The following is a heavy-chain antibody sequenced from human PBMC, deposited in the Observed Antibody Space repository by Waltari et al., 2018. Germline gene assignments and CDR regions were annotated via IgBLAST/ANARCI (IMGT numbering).Heavy chain of an antibody. D-gene: IGHD2-15*01. Sequence: EVQLVESGGGLVQPGGPLRLSCAASGFTFSNYWMHWGREAAGKGLVWVSRINSDGSTTDYADSVKGRITISRDNAKNTLYLQLNSLRREDTAIYYCARGSAAPGVPHWGQGTLVTVSS. V-gene: IGHV3-74*01. CDR3: ARGSAAPGVPH. J-gene: IGHJ4*02. CDR2: INSDGSTT. CDR1: GFTFSNYW.